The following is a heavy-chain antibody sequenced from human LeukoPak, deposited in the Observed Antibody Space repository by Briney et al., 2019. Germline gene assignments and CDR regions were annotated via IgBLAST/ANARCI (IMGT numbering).Heavy chain of an antibody. CDR3: ARRLIVAAGTDY. Sequence: GGSLRLSCAASGFTFSDYWMHWVRQVPGKGLVWVSHINSDGSSTSYADSVKGRFTISRDNAKNTLYLQMNSLRAEDTAVYYCARRLIVAAGTDYWGQGTLVTVSS. D-gene: IGHD6-13*01. CDR2: INSDGSST. CDR1: GFTFSDYW. J-gene: IGHJ4*02. V-gene: IGHV3-74*01.